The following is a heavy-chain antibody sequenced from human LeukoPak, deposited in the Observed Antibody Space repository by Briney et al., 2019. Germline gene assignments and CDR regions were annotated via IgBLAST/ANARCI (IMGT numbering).Heavy chain of an antibody. Sequence: GGSLRLSCAASGFTFSSYSMNWVRQAPGKGLEWLLYISSGSSTIHYADSVKGRFTISRDNAKNSLYLQMNSLRAEDTAVYYCENGMDVWGQGTTVTVSS. V-gene: IGHV3-48*01. J-gene: IGHJ6*02. CDR2: ISSGSSTI. CDR1: GFTFSSYS. CDR3: ENGMDV.